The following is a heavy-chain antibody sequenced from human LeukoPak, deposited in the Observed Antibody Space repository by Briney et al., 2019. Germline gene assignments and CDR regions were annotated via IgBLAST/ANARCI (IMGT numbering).Heavy chain of an antibody. D-gene: IGHD3-22*01. CDR2: INSDGINT. J-gene: IGHJ5*02. CDR1: GFTFSSYW. Sequence: GGSLRLSCVASGFTFSSYWMHWVRQAPGKGLVWVSRINSDGINTSYADSVKGRFTISRDNAKNTLSLQMNSLRAEDTAVYYCARDLGQYYDTSDDWFDPWGQGTLVTVSS. CDR3: ARDLGQYYDTSDDWFDP. V-gene: IGHV3-74*01.